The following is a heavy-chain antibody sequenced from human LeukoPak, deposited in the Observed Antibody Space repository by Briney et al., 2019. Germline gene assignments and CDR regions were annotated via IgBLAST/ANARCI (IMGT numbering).Heavy chain of an antibody. J-gene: IGHJ3*02. V-gene: IGHV3-30*02. CDR3: AREGYYDSSGHGDAFDI. CDR2: IRDDGSNK. D-gene: IGHD3-22*01. Sequence: PGGSLRLSCAASGFTFSSYGMHWVRQAPGKGLGWVAFIRDDGSNKFYADSVKGRFTISRDNSKNTLYLQMNSLRAEDTDVYYCAREGYYDSSGHGDAFDIWGQGTMVTVSS. CDR1: GFTFSSYG.